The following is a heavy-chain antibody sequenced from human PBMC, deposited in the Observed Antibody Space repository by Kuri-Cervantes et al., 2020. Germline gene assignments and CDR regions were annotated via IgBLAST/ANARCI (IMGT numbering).Heavy chain of an antibody. CDR3: AKLPYYYDSSGYYNN. CDR2: IKQDGSER. V-gene: IGHV3-7*02. Sequence: GESLKISCAASGFTFSFYWMSWVRQAPGKGLEWVANIKQDGSERYYVDSVKGRFTISRDNSKNTLYLQMNSLRVEDTAVYYCAKLPYYYDSSGYYNNWGQGTLVTVSS. CDR1: GFTFSFYW. J-gene: IGHJ4*02. D-gene: IGHD3-22*01.